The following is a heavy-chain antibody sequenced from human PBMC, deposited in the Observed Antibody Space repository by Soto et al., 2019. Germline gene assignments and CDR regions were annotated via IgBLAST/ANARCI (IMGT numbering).Heavy chain of an antibody. J-gene: IGHJ4*02. D-gene: IGHD5-12*01. CDR3: AKSYSGYDYTIDY. V-gene: IGHV3-64*01. CDR2: ISSNGGST. Sequence: EVQLVESGGGLVQPGGSLRLSCAASGFTFSSYAMHWVRQAPGQGLEYVSAISSNGGSTYYANSVKGRFTISRDNSKNTLYLQMGSLRAEEMAVYYCAKSYSGYDYTIDYWGQGTLVTVSS. CDR1: GFTFSSYA.